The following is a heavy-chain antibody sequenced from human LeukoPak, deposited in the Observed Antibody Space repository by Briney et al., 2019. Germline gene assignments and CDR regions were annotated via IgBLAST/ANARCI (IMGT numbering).Heavy chain of an antibody. V-gene: IGHV5-51*01. J-gene: IGHJ4*02. D-gene: IGHD2-8*01. CDR1: GYSFTNYW. Sequence: GESLKISCKGSGYSFTNYWIGWVRQIPGKGLEWMGIISPGDSDTRYSPSFQGQVTISADKSISTAYLQWSSLKASDAAMYYCPRWDTVCTNGLCYDYWGQGTLVTVSS. CDR2: ISPGDSDT. CDR3: PRWDTVCTNGLCYDY.